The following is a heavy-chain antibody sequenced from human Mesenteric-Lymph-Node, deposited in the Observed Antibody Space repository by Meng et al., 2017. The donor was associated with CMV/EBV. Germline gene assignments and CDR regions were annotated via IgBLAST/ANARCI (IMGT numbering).Heavy chain of an antibody. V-gene: IGHV6-1*01. Sequence: SETLSLTCAISGDSVSSNSAAWYWIRQSPSRGLEWLGRTYYRSKWYNDYAVSVKSRITINPDTSKNQFSLQLNSVTPEDTAVYYCAREVLYVWGSYRHDAFDIWGQGTMVTVSS. CDR1: GDSVSSNSAA. CDR3: AREVLYVWGSYRHDAFDI. CDR2: TYYRSKWYN. J-gene: IGHJ3*02. D-gene: IGHD3-16*02.